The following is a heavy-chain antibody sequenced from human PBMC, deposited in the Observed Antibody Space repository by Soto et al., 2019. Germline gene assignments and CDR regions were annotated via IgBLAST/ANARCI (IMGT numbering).Heavy chain of an antibody. D-gene: IGHD6-13*01. CDR2: SYSTGGT. J-gene: IGHJ4*02. Sequence: GGSLRLSCAASGFTLGKYTMGWVRQAPGKGLEWVAESYSTGGTEYADSVKGRFTISRDNSKNTLFLQMNSLGVEDTALYYCARDRAPDGIWTFDSWGQGTLVTVSS. CDR1: GFTLGKYT. CDR3: ARDRAPDGIWTFDS. V-gene: IGHV3-23*01.